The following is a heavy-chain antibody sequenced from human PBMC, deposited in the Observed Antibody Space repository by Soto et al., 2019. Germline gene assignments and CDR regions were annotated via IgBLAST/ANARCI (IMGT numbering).Heavy chain of an antibody. V-gene: IGHV4-59*01. J-gene: IGHJ3*02. CDR1: GGSISSYY. CDR2: IYYSGST. Sequence: PSETLSLTCTVPGGSISSYYWSWIRQPPGKGLEWIGYIYYSGSTNYNPSLKSRVTISVDTSKNQFSLKLSSVTAADTAVYYCARLETYYYDSDAFDIWGQGTMVTVSS. D-gene: IGHD3-22*01. CDR3: ARLETYYYDSDAFDI.